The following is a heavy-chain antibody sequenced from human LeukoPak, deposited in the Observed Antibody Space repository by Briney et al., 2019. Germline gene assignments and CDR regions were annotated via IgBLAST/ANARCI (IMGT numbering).Heavy chain of an antibody. J-gene: IGHJ4*02. CDR1: GFTFSSYA. D-gene: IGHD2-2*01. CDR3: AKASNLVVVPAIDY. CDR2: MSGSGGSA. V-gene: IGHV3-23*01. Sequence: GGSLRVSRAASGFTFSSYAMTWVRQAPGKGLEWVSGMSGSGGSAYYADSVKGRFTISRDNSKNTLYLQMNSLRAEDTAVYYCAKASNLVVVPAIDYWGGGPLVTVS.